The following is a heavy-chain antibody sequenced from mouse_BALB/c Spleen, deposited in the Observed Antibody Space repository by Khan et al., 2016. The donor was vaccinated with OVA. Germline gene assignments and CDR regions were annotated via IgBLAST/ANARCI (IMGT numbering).Heavy chain of an antibody. CDR2: IYPFNDDT. Sequence: VRLQQSGPELVKPGASVKMSCKASGYTFTSYVMHWVKQKPGLGLEWIGYIYPFNDDTKYNEKFKGKATLTSDKSSSTAYMELSSLTSEDSAVYYCVPVGNYYGSFAYWGQGTLVTVSA. V-gene: IGHV1S136*01. D-gene: IGHD1-1*01. CDR3: VPVGNYYGSFAY. CDR1: GYTFTSYV. J-gene: IGHJ3*01.